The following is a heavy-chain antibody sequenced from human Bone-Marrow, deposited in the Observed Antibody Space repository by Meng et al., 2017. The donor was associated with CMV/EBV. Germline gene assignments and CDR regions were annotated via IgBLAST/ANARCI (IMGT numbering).Heavy chain of an antibody. CDR1: GGTFSSYA. J-gene: IGHJ4*02. D-gene: IGHD2-8*01. CDR3: ARVAHFTYGRLLDY. CDR2: IIPILGIA. Sequence: SVNVSCKSSGGTFSSYAISWVRQAPGQGLEWMGGIIPILGIANYAQKFQGRVTITADKSTSTAYMELSSLRSEDTAVYDCARVAHFTYGRLLDYWGQGTLVTVSS. V-gene: IGHV1-69*10.